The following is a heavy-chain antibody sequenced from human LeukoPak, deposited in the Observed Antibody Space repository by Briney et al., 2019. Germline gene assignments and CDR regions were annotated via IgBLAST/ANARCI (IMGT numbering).Heavy chain of an antibody. J-gene: IGHJ4*02. CDR3: ASRRLSGYGGYDYDY. CDR2: IIPIFGTA. CDR1: GGTFSSYA. D-gene: IGHD5-12*01. V-gene: IGHV1-69*13. Sequence: SVKVSCKASGGTFSSYAISWVRQAPGQGLEWMGGIIPIFGTANYAQKFQGRVTITADESTSTAYMELSSLRSEDTAVYYCASRRLSGYGGYDYDYWGQGTLVTVSS.